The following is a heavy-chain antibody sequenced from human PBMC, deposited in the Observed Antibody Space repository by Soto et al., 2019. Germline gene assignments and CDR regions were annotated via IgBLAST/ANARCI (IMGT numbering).Heavy chain of an antibody. V-gene: IGHV4-59*08. D-gene: IGHD3-22*01. Sequence: PSETLSLTCTVSGGSISPYYWSWIRQPPGKGLEWVGYIYYGGSTSYNPSLKSRITISLETSKSQISLRLSSVTAADTAVYYCARLGGYYQSLDYWGQGTLVTVSS. CDR3: ARLGGYYQSLDY. J-gene: IGHJ4*02. CDR1: GGSISPYY. CDR2: IYYGGST.